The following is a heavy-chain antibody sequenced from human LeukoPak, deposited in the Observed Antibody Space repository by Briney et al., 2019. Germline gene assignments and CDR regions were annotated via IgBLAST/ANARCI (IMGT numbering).Heavy chain of an antibody. CDR1: GFTFSSYW. V-gene: IGHV3-7*01. J-gene: IGHJ3*02. D-gene: IGHD5-24*01. CDR3: ARDIDGYRYDAFDI. Sequence: GGSLRLSCAASGFTFSSYWMSWVRQAPGKGLEWVANIKQDGSEKYYVDSVKGRFTIPRDNAKNSLYLQMNSLRAEDTAVYYCARDIDGYRYDAFDIWGQGTMVTVSS. CDR2: IKQDGSEK.